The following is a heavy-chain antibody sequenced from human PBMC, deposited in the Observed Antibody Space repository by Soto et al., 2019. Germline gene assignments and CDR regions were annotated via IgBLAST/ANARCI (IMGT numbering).Heavy chain of an antibody. CDR2: IYPGDSDT. V-gene: IGHV5-51*01. CDR1: GYSFPSYW. CDR3: ARRGATTKSLYYYGMDV. J-gene: IGHJ6*02. D-gene: IGHD5-12*01. Sequence: GESLKISCKGSGYSFPSYWIGWVRHMPGTRLEWMGIIYPGDSDTRYSPSFQGQVTISADKSISTAYLQWSSLKASDTAMYYCARRGATTKSLYYYGMDVWGQGTTVTVSS.